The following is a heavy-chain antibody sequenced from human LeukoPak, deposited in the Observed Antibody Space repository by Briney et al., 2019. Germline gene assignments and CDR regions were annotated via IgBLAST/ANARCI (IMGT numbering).Heavy chain of an antibody. CDR3: ARDDSGSYNPFDY. CDR2: ISGYNGNT. D-gene: IGHD3-10*01. Sequence: GASVTVSCKASGYTFTNFGISWVRQAPGQGLEWMGWISGYNGNTNYAQKFQGRVTMTTDTSTSTAYMELRSLRSDDTAVYYCARDDSGSYNPFDYWGQGTLVPVST. CDR1: GYTFTNFG. J-gene: IGHJ4*02. V-gene: IGHV1-18*01.